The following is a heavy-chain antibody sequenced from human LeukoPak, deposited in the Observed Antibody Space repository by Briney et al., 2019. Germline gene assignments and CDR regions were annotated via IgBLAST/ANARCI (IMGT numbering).Heavy chain of an antibody. D-gene: IGHD2-2*01. V-gene: IGHV1-46*01. CDR3: ARDWDLVVPAAYVDY. Sequence: ASVKVSCKASGYTFTSYYMHWVRQAPGQGLEWMGIINPSGGSTGYAQKFQGRVTMTRDMSTSTVYMELSSLGSEDTAVYYCARDWDLVVPAAYVDYWGQGTLVTVSS. J-gene: IGHJ4*02. CDR1: GYTFTSYY. CDR2: INPSGGST.